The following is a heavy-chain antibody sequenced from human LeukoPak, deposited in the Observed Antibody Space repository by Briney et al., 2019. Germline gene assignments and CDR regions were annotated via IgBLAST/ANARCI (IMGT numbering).Heavy chain of an antibody. J-gene: IGHJ5*02. CDR2: IYYSGST. CDR3: AREVTSCSLFDP. Sequence: PSETLSLTCTVSGGSISSGDYYWSWIRQPPGKGLEWIGYIYYSGSTYYNPSLKSRVTISVDTSKNQFSLKLSSVTAADTAVYYCAREVTSCSLFDPWGQGTLVTVSS. D-gene: IGHD6-19*01. CDR1: GGSISSGDYY. V-gene: IGHV4-30-4*01.